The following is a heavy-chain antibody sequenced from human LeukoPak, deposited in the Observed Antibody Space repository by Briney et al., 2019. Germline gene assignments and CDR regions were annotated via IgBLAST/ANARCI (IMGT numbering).Heavy chain of an antibody. CDR2: IRGGGRST. Sequence: PGGSLRLSCSASGLTFAKYAVTWVRQAPGKGLEWIASIRGGGRSTNYADSVQGRFTISRDNSKNTVYLQMNNLRADDTALYYCAKDPNGDCFGAFDAWGQGTMVTVSS. J-gene: IGHJ3*01. D-gene: IGHD2-21*02. V-gene: IGHV3-23*01. CDR1: GLTFAKYA. CDR3: AKDPNGDCFGAFDA.